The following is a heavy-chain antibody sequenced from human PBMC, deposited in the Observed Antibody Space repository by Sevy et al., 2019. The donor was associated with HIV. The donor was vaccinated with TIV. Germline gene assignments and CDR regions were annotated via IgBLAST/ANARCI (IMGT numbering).Heavy chain of an antibody. CDR2: ISGSGGST. D-gene: IGHD6-13*01. CDR1: GFTFSSYA. Sequence: GGSLRLSCAASGFTFSSYAMSWVRQAPGKGLEWVSAISGSGGSTYYADSEKGRFTISRDNSKNTLYMQMNSLRAEDTAVYYCAKSPIAAAGREFDYWGQRTLVTVSS. J-gene: IGHJ4*02. V-gene: IGHV3-23*01. CDR3: AKSPIAAAGREFDY.